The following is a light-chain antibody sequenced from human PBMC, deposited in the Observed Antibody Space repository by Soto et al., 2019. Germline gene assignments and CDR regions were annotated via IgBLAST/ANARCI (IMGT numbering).Light chain of an antibody. CDR3: QQRCDWPRT. CDR2: DAS. Sequence: EIVLTQSPATLSLSPGERATLSCRASQNLNSYLVWYQQKPGQAPRLLIYDASSRANGVPASFSGSGSETAFTRTICSLQSEDFAVYYCQQRCDWPRTFGGGTKVE. V-gene: IGKV3-11*01. J-gene: IGKJ4*02. CDR1: QNLNSY.